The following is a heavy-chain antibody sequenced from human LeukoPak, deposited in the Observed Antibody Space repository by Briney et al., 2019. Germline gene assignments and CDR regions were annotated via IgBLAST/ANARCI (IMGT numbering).Heavy chain of an antibody. J-gene: IGHJ4*02. CDR3: ARGPPNWGFDY. CDR1: GDTFTNYD. V-gene: IGHV1-8*02. D-gene: IGHD7-27*01. Sequence: GASVKVSCKASGDTFTNYDINWVRQATGQGLEWMGWMSPSSGHTGYAQKFQSRVTMTRSTSISTAYMELSSLRSEDTAVYYCARGPPNWGFDYWGQGTLVTVSS. CDR2: MSPSSGHT.